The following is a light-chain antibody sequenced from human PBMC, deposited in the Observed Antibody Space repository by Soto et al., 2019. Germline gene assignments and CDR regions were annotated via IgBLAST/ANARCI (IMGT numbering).Light chain of an antibody. Sequence: QSALTQPRSVSGSPGQSVTISCTGTSSGVGGYNYVSWYQQHPGKAPKLMIYDVSKRPSGVPDRFSGSKSGNTASLTISGLQAEDEADYYCSSWTSSTTQVLGGGTKLTVL. V-gene: IGLV2-11*01. CDR3: SSWTSSTTQV. CDR1: SSGVGGYNY. J-gene: IGLJ3*02. CDR2: DVS.